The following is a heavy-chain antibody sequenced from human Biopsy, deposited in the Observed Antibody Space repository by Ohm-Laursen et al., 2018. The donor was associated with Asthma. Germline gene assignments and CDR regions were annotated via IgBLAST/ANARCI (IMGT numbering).Heavy chain of an antibody. V-gene: IGHV3-23*01. D-gene: IGHD2-2*01. CDR3: ARGGYCTSPTCPWGRYATDV. J-gene: IGHJ6*02. CDR1: GFTFGDYW. CDR2: ISGSGGST. Sequence: SLRLSCSASGFTFGDYWMSWVRQAPGKGLEWVSAISGSGGSTYYADSVKGRFTISRDNSKNTLYLQMNSLRAEDTAVYYCARGGYCTSPTCPWGRYATDVWGQGTTVTVSS.